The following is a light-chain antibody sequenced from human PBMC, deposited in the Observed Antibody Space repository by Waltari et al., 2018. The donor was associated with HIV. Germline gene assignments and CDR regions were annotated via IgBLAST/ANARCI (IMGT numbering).Light chain of an antibody. CDR1: SSNIGSNT. CDR2: SNN. CDR3: AAWDDNRNAVV. Sequence: QSVLTQPPSASGTPGQRVAISCSGSSSNIGSNTITWYQQLSGTAPKLLINSNNQRPSGVPDRFSGSKSGTSGSLAFSGLQSEDEADYYCAAWDDNRNAVVFGGGTKLTVL. V-gene: IGLV1-44*01. J-gene: IGLJ2*01.